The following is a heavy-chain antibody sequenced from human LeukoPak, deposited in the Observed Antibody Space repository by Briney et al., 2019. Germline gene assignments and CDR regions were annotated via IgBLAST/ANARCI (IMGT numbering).Heavy chain of an antibody. CDR3: ARGDDSGYYDYFDY. J-gene: IGHJ4*02. CDR2: IKQDGSEK. CDR1: GFTFSSYW. Sequence: GGSLRLSCAASGFTFSSYWMSWVRQAPGKGLEWVANIKQDGSEKYYVDSVKGRFTISRDNAKNSLYLQMNSLRAEDTAVFYCARGDDSGYYDYFDYWGQGALVTVSS. D-gene: IGHD3-22*01. V-gene: IGHV3-7*03.